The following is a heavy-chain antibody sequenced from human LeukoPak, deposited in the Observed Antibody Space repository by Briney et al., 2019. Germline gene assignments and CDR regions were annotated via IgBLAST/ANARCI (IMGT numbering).Heavy chain of an antibody. V-gene: IGHV3-30*02. CDR1: GFTFSNYG. CDR3: ANAHYDSSGYYLPFDY. D-gene: IGHD3-22*01. CDR2: IRYDGSNK. Sequence: PGGSLRLSCAASGFTFSNYGMHWVRQAPGKGLEWVAFIRYDGSNKYYADSVKGRFTISRDSSKNTLYLQMNSLRAEDTAVYYCANAHYDSSGYYLPFDYWGQGTLVTVSS. J-gene: IGHJ4*02.